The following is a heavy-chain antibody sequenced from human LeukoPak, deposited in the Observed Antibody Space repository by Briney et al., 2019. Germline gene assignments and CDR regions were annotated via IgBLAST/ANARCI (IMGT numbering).Heavy chain of an antibody. CDR2: INPHSGNT. CDR3: VRLITLAGPKKEY. J-gene: IGHJ4*02. D-gene: IGHD6-19*01. Sequence: AASVKVSCKASGYTFTAYYMHWVRQAPGQGLEWMGWINPHSGNTNYARKFQGRVTMTRDTSISTAYLEVKSLRLDDTAVYYCVRLITLAGPKKEYWGQGTLVAVSS. CDR1: GYTFTAYY. V-gene: IGHV1-2*02.